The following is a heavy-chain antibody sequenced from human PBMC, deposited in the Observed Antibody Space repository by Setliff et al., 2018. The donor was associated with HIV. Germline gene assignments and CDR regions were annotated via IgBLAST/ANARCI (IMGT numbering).Heavy chain of an antibody. J-gene: IGHJ6*02. Sequence: KTSETLSLTCTVSGDSVSSASYYWSWIRQPPGKGPEWIGYIYYSGTTKYNPSLKSRVTISVDTSKNQFSLKLSSVTAADTAVYYCARAMRGVVVTNMYYYYGMDVWGQGTTVTVSS. D-gene: IGHD2-21*02. CDR3: ARAMRGVVVTNMYYYYGMDV. CDR2: IYYSGTT. V-gene: IGHV4-61*01. CDR1: GDSVSSASYY.